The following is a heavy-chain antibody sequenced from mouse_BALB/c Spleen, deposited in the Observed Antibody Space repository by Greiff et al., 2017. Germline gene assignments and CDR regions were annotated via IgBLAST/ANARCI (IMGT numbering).Heavy chain of an antibody. CDR2: ISYSGST. V-gene: IGHV3-2*02. J-gene: IGHJ3*01. CDR1: GYSITSDYA. CDR3: APHGGAY. Sequence: EVKVEESGPGLVKPSQSLSLTCTVTGYSITSDYAWNWIRQFPGNKLEWMGYISYSGSTSYNPSLKSRISITRDTSKNQFFLQLNSVTTEDTATYYCAPHGGAYWGQGTLVTVSA.